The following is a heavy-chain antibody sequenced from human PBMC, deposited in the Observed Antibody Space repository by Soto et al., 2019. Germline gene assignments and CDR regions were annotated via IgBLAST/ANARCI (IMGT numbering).Heavy chain of an antibody. CDR1: GYTFTSYY. Sequence: ASVKVSCKASGYTFTSYYMHWVRQAPGQGLEWMGIINPSGGSTSYAQKFQGRVTMTRDTSTSTVYMELSSLRSEDTAVYYCTTGYSSSWYVRGYYYGMDVWGQGTTVTV. J-gene: IGHJ6*02. V-gene: IGHV1-46*01. CDR2: INPSGGST. CDR3: TTGYSSSWYVRGYYYGMDV. D-gene: IGHD6-13*01.